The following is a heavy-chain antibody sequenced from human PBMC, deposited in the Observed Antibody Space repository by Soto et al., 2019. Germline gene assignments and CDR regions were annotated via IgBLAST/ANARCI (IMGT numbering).Heavy chain of an antibody. CDR3: ARYDFGIFDY. D-gene: IGHD4-17*01. CDR2: IYHSETT. J-gene: IGHJ4*01. CDR1: GEFLSRRFM. V-gene: IGHV4-4*02. Sequence: SETLSFTWAVSGEFLSRRFMWRRVRLPPGKGLEWIREIYHSETTNYGPSLKCRVTMSMDKSKNQFSLILTSVTAADTAVYFCARYDFGIFDYWGHGILVTVS.